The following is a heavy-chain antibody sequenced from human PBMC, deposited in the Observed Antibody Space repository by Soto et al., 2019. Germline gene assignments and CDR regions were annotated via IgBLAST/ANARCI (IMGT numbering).Heavy chain of an antibody. CDR3: ASGGGSRYCSGGACPYYFDY. D-gene: IGHD2-15*01. CDR1: GGSISSGGYS. CDR2: IYHSGST. J-gene: IGHJ4*02. V-gene: IGHV4-30-2*06. Sequence: QLQLQESGSGLVKPSQTLSLTCAVSGGSISSGGYSWSWIRQSPGKGVEWIGYIYHSGSTYYNPYLKSRVNISVDRSKNQFSLKLSSVTAADTAVYYCASGGGSRYCSGGACPYYFDYWGQGTLVTVSS.